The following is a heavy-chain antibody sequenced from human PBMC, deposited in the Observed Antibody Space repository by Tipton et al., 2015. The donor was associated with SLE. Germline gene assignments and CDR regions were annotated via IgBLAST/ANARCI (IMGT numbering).Heavy chain of an antibody. Sequence: SLRLSCAASGFSFSSYSMAWIRQAPGSGPEWLANIKKDGSEDFYADSVRGRFTISRDNAKNSLYLQMNSLRVEDTAVYLCVRRNLGGDYWGQGTLVTVSS. V-gene: IGHV3-7*03. CDR3: VRRNLGGDY. J-gene: IGHJ4*02. CDR2: IKKDGSED. CDR1: GFSFSSYS.